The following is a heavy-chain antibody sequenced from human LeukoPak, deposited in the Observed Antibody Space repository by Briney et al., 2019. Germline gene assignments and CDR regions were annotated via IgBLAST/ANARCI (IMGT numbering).Heavy chain of an antibody. CDR2: INPSGGST. V-gene: IGHV1-46*01. CDR3: ATHSGSYDYYYYYYMDV. Sequence: ASVKVSCKASGYTFTGYYMHWVRQAPGQGLEWMGIINPSGGSTSYAQKFQGRVTMTRDMSTSTVYMELSSLRSEDTAVYYCATHSGSYDYYYYYYMDVWGKGTTVTVSS. J-gene: IGHJ6*03. CDR1: GYTFTGYY. D-gene: IGHD1-26*01.